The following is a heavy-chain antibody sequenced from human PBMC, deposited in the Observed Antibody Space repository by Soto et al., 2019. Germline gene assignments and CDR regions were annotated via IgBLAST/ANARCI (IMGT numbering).Heavy chain of an antibody. CDR2: IFSNDEK. CDR1: GFSLSNARMG. J-gene: IGHJ4*02. V-gene: IGHV2-26*01. Sequence: QVTLKESGPVLVIPTETLTLTCTVSGFSLSNARMGVSWIRQPPGKALEWLAHIFSNDEKSYSTSLKSRLTISKDTSKSQVVLTMTNMDPVDTATYYCARIQGYCLSTSCYAGDHWGQGTLVTVSS. D-gene: IGHD2-2*01. CDR3: ARIQGYCLSTSCYAGDH.